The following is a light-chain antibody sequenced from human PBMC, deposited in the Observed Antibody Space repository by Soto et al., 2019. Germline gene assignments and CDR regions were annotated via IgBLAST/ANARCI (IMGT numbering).Light chain of an antibody. CDR2: WAS. Sequence: DIVMTQSPDSLAVSLGARATINCKSSQSVLYSSNNKNYLAWYQQKPGQPPKLLIYWASTRESGVPDRFSGSGSGPDFTLTTSSLQAEGVAVYYCQQYYSTPLYTFGQGTKLEIK. CDR1: QSVLYSSNNKNY. CDR3: QQYYSTPLYT. J-gene: IGKJ2*01. V-gene: IGKV4-1*01.